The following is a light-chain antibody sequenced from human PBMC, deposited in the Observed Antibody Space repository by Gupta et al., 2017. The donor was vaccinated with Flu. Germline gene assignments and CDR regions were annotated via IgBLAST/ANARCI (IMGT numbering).Light chain of an antibody. CDR1: NSNLGSNYD. Sequence: QSVLTQPPSVSATPGQRVTISSLGTNSNLGSNYDVHWYQQKTGTAPRLLIYQNISRPSGVPDRFSGATSGTSAAMAIADLQADDEADYYCQSYDSTRSEVVFGGGTKLTVL. J-gene: IGLJ2*01. V-gene: IGLV1-40*01. CDR2: QNI. CDR3: QSYDSTRSEVV.